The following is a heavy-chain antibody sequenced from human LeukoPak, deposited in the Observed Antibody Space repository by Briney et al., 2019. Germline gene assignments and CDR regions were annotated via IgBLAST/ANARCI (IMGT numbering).Heavy chain of an antibody. CDR3: ARDLGADYGDYGPVDY. CDR2: ISSSSSYI. D-gene: IGHD4-17*01. CDR1: GFTFSSYS. Sequence: PGGSLRLSCAASGFTFSSYSMNWVRQAPGKGLEWVSSISSSSSYIYYADSVKGRFTISRDNAKNSLYLQMNSLRAEDTAVYYCARDLGADYGDYGPVDYWGQGTLVTVSS. V-gene: IGHV3-21*01. J-gene: IGHJ4*02.